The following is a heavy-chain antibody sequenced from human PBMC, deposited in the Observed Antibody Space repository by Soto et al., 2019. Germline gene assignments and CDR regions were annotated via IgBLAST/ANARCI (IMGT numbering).Heavy chain of an antibody. V-gene: IGHV1-18*01. CDR2: LSGYNGDT. D-gene: IGHD2-15*01. CDR3: ARVDVPFATMGWFEA. Sequence: QVQLVQSGPEVKKPGASVRVSCKASGYSLRNYAFAWVRQAPGQGLEWMAWLSGYNGDTQYAPKFQGRVSLTTDTATSTAYMDLRTLRCVDTAVYCCARVDVPFATMGWFEAWGQGTMVTVSS. J-gene: IGHJ5*02. CDR1: GYSLRNYA.